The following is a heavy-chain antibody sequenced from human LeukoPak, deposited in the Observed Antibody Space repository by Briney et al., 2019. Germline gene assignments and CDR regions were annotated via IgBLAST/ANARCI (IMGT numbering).Heavy chain of an antibody. CDR1: GFTFSSYS. CDR2: ITTSGGAK. Sequence: AGGSLRLSCAASGFTFSSYSMNWVRQAPGKGLEWISYITTSGGAKNYADSVKGRFTISRDNAENSLYLQMSSLRAEDTAVYYCARDHDYGDYGYWGQGTLVTVSS. V-gene: IGHV3-48*01. D-gene: IGHD4-17*01. J-gene: IGHJ4*02. CDR3: ARDHDYGDYGY.